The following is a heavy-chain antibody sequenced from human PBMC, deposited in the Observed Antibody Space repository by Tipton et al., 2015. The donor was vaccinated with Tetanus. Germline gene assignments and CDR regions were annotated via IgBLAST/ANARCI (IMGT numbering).Heavy chain of an antibody. J-gene: IGHJ4*02. CDR1: GFSFSTYW. Sequence: GSLRLSCTASGFSFSTYWMHWVRQAPGKGPEWVSRINSHGTSTSYADSGKGRFIISRDNDKNTLYLDMHSLGAEDTAVYHCVKDRGTQSGSGTYNFDFWGQGTLVTVSS. V-gene: IGHV3-74*01. CDR3: VKDRGTQSGSGTYNFDF. D-gene: IGHD3-10*01. CDR2: INSHGTST.